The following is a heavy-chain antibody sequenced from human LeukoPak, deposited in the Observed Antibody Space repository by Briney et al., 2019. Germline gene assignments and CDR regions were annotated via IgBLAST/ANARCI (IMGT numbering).Heavy chain of an antibody. CDR2: IIPILGIA. D-gene: IGHD6-19*01. V-gene: IGHV1-69*04. CDR3: ARDQIAVAGNWFDP. Sequence: SVKVSCKASGGTFSSYAISWVRQAPGQGLEWMGRIIPILGIANYAQKFQGRVTITADKSTSTAYMELSSLRSEDTAVYYCARDQIAVAGNWFDPWGQGTLVTVSP. J-gene: IGHJ5*02. CDR1: GGTFSSYA.